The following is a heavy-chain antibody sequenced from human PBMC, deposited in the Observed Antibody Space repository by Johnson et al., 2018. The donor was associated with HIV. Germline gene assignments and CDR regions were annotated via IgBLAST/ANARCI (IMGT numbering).Heavy chain of an antibody. J-gene: IGHJ3*01. D-gene: IGHD3-10*01. Sequence: VQLVESGGGLVQPGGSLRLSCAASGFTVSSNYMNWVRQAPGKGLEWVSIIYSGGSTYYADSVKGRFTISRDSSKNTVYLQMNNLRAEDTAVYNCARGVRGVSIDWGQGTMVAVSS. V-gene: IGHV3-66*01. CDR2: IYSGGST. CDR1: GFTVSSNY. CDR3: ARGVRGVSID.